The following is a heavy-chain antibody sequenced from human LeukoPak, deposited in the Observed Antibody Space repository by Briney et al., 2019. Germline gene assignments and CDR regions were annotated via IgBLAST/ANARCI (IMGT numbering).Heavy chain of an antibody. J-gene: IGHJ5*02. CDR3: ARDSGWHRFDP. CDR1: GFTFSSYG. V-gene: IGHV3-7*01. Sequence: SGGSLRLSCAASGFTFSSYGMHWVRQAPGKGLEWVASIKEDGSERYYVDSVKGRFTISRDNAKNSLYLQMYSLRAEDTAVYYCARDSGWHRFDPWGQGTLVTVSS. D-gene: IGHD3-10*01. CDR2: IKEDGSER.